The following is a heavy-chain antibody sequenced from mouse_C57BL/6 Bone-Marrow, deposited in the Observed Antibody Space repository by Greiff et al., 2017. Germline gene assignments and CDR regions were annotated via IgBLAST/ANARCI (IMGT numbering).Heavy chain of an antibody. CDR3: AREGGELGRAYYYAMDY. CDR2: ILPGSGST. Sequence: VQLVESGAELMKPGASVKLSCKATGYTFTGYWIEWVKQRPGHGLEWIGEILPGSGSTNYNEKFKGKATFTADTSSNTAYMQLSSLTTEDSAIYYCAREGGELGRAYYYAMDYWGQGTSVTVSS. CDR1: GYTFTGYW. J-gene: IGHJ4*01. V-gene: IGHV1-9*01. D-gene: IGHD4-1*01.